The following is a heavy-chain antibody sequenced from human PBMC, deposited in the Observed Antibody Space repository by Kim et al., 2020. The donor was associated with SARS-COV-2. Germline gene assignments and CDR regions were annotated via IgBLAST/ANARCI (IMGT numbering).Heavy chain of an antibody. J-gene: IGHJ4*02. CDR2: GSDK. D-gene: IGHD3-16*01. Sequence: GSDKNYVDSVKVRFAISRDNAKNSLYLQMHSLRVEDTAVYYCARGGRADYWGQGTLVTVSS. CDR3: ARGGRADY. V-gene: IGHV3-7*01.